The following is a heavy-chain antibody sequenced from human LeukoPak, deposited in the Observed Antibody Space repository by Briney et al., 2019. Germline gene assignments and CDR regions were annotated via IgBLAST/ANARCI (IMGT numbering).Heavy chain of an antibody. Sequence: GGSLKLSCAASGFTFSGSAVHWVRLASGKGLEWVGRVRSKNNYYATTYAASVRGRFTISRDDSRNMAYLQMDSLKAEDMAVYVCSTTSDSAWYFDLWGRGTLVTVSS. D-gene: IGHD3-10*01. CDR3: STTSDSAWYFDL. CDR1: GFTFSGSA. V-gene: IGHV3-73*01. CDR2: VRSKNNYYAT. J-gene: IGHJ2*01.